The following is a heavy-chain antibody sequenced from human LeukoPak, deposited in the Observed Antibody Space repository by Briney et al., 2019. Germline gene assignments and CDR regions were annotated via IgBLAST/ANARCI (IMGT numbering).Heavy chain of an antibody. CDR1: GYTFTSYY. D-gene: IGHD6-19*01. CDR2: INPSGGST. Sequence: ASVKVSCKASGYTFTSYYMHWVRQAPGQGLEWMGIINPSGGSTSYAQKLQGRVTMTTDTSTSTAYMELRSLRSDDTAVYYCARDRPSSARYDPDYWGQGTLVTVSS. CDR3: ARDRPSSARYDPDY. J-gene: IGHJ4*02. V-gene: IGHV1-46*01.